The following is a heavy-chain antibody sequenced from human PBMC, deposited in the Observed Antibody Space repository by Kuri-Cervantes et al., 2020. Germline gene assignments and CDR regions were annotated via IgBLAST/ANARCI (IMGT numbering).Heavy chain of an antibody. J-gene: IGHJ3*02. CDR2: IIPIFGTS. Sequence: SVKVSCKASGYTFSGYYIHWVRQAPGQGLEWVGGIIPIFGTSNYAQKFQGRVTITTDESTSTVYMELSSLRSEDTAVYYCARRSRDYDTSGYALAFDIWGQGTMVTVSS. D-gene: IGHD3-22*01. V-gene: IGHV1-69*05. CDR3: ARRSRDYDTSGYALAFDI. CDR1: GYTFSGYY.